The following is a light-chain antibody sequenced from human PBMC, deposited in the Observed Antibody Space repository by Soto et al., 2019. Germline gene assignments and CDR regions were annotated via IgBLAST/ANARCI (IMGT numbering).Light chain of an antibody. Sequence: EIVLTQSPGTLSLSPGERATLSCRASQSVSSSYLAWYQHKPGQAPRLLIYGASSRATGIPDRFSGGGSGTDFTLTISRLEPGDFAVYYCQQYGSSPMWTFGQGTKVDIK. CDR3: QQYGSSPMWT. V-gene: IGKV3-20*01. J-gene: IGKJ1*01. CDR2: GAS. CDR1: QSVSSSY.